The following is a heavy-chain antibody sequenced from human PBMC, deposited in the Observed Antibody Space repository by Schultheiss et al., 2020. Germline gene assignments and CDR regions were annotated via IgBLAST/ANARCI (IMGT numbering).Heavy chain of an antibody. CDR2: IKSKTDGGTT. D-gene: IGHD6-19*01. V-gene: IGHV3-15*01. CDR1: GFTFSNAW. Sequence: GGSLRLSCAASGFTFSNAWMSWVRQAPGKGLEWVGRIKSKTDGGTTDYAAPVKGRFTISRDDSKNTLYLQMNSLKTEDTAVYYCTTGGRQWLYYFDYWGQGTLVTVSS. CDR3: TTGGRQWLYYFDY. J-gene: IGHJ4*02.